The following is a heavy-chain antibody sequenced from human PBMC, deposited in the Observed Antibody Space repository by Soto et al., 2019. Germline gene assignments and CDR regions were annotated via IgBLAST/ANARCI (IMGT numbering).Heavy chain of an antibody. D-gene: IGHD4-4*01. CDR3: TKEHSNYPDNWFDP. V-gene: IGHV3-23*01. J-gene: IGHJ5*02. CDR1: GFSFSNYA. Sequence: EVQLLVSGGGSVQPGGSLRLSCAASGFSFSNYAMSWVRQAPGTGLEWVSAIDSGGGSTYYAASVKGRFSIARDNSMNPLYLQRNSLRAEDTAIYYCTKEHSNYPDNWFDPWGQGTLVTVSS. CDR2: IDSGGGST.